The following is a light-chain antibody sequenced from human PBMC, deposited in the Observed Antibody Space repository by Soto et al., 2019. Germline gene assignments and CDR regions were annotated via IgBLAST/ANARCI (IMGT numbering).Light chain of an antibody. V-gene: IGKV3-15*01. J-gene: IGKJ1*01. CDR2: DAS. CDR3: LQYIHWRT. Sequence: EIVMTQSPATLSVSPGERATLSCRASQSLSSNLAWYQQKPGQAPRLLIYDASTRATGIPGRFSGSGSGTEFTLTISSLQSEDCAVYYCLQYIHWRTFGQGTKVEIK. CDR1: QSLSSN.